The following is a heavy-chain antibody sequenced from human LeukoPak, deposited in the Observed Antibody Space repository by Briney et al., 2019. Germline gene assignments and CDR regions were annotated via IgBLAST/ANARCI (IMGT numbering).Heavy chain of an antibody. Sequence: SGTLSLTCTVSSGSISSYYCSRIRQPPGKGLEWIGSISHSANTNDNPSLKSRVTMSLDTSKNQFSLKLTSVTAADTAVYYCARDLVAVYNWFDPWGQGTLVTVSS. CDR2: ISHSANT. CDR3: ARDLVAVYNWFDP. V-gene: IGHV4-59*12. CDR1: SGSISSYY. D-gene: IGHD2-15*01. J-gene: IGHJ5*02.